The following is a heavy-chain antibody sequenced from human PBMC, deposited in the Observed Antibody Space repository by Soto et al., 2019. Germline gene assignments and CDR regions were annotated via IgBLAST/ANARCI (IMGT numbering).Heavy chain of an antibody. D-gene: IGHD3-10*01. CDR3: ARLVVKPPMVRVARDYYYYGMDV. J-gene: IGHJ6*02. CDR1: GGSISSSSYY. CDR2: IYYSGST. V-gene: IGHV4-39*01. Sequence: SETLSLTCTVSGGSISSSSYYWGWIRQPPGKGLEWIGSIYYSGSTYYNPSLKSRVTISVDTSKNQFSLKLSSVTAADTAVYYCARLVVKPPMVRVARDYYYYGMDVWGQGTTVTVSS.